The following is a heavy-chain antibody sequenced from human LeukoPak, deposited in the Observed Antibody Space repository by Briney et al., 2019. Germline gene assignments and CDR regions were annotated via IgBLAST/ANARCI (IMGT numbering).Heavy chain of an antibody. J-gene: IGHJ4*02. CDR3: GYCSSTSPGYFDY. D-gene: IGHD2-2*01. CDR1: GYTFTSYV. V-gene: IGHV1-69*13. Sequence: GASVKVSCKASGYTFTSYVISWVRQAPGQGLEWMGGIIPIFGTANYAQKFQGRVTITADESTSTAYMELSSLRSEDTVVYYCGYCSSTSPGYFDYWGQGTLVTVSS. CDR2: IIPIFGTA.